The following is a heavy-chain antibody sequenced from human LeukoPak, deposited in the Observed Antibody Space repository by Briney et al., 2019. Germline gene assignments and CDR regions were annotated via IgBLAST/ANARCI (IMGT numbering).Heavy chain of an antibody. CDR2: TDWNGAST. CDR3: ARSTRYNLDSSGCRDFDY. D-gene: IGHD3-22*01. Sequence: GGSLRLSCVVSGFKFDDYGMSWVRQVPGKGLEWVSGTDWNGASTGYADSVKGRFSISRDNAKNSLYLQMNSLRAEDTALYYCARSTRYNLDSSGCRDFDYWGQGTLVTVSS. CDR1: GFKFDDYG. V-gene: IGHV3-20*04. J-gene: IGHJ4*02.